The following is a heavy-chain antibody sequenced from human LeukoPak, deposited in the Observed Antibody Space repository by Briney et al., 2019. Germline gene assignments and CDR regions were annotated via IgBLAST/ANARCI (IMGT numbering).Heavy chain of an antibody. CDR1: GYTFTSYG. CDR2: ISAYNGNT. CDR3: ARDLRKGYSGPQEDY. Sequence: ASVKVSCKASGYTFTSYGISWVRQAPGQGLEWMGWISAYNGNTNYAQKLQGRVTMTTDTSTSTAYMELRSLRSDDTAVYYCARDLRKGYSGPQEDYWGQGTLVTVSS. V-gene: IGHV1-18*01. D-gene: IGHD5-12*01. J-gene: IGHJ4*02.